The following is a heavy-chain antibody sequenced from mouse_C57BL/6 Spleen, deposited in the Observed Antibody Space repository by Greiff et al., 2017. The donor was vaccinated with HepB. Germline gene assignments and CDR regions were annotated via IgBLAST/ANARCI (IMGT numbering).Heavy chain of an antibody. Sequence: QVHVKQSGPGLVAPSQSLSITCTVSGFSLTSYGVPWVRQPPGKGLEWLVVIWSDGSTTYNSALKSRLSISKDNSKSQVFLKMNSLQTDDTAMYYCARHSGRYAMDYWGQGTSVTVSS. V-gene: IGHV2-6-1*01. CDR2: IWSDGST. CDR1: GFSLTSYG. J-gene: IGHJ4*01. CDR3: ARHSGRYAMDY.